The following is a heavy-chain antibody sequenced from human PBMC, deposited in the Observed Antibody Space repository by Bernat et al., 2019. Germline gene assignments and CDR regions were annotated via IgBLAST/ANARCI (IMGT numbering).Heavy chain of an antibody. CDR3: AKDMVSATVTTIDY. CDR1: GFTFSSYS. D-gene: IGHD4-17*01. CDR2: ISSSSSTI. V-gene: IGHV3-48*01. Sequence: EVQLVESGGGLVQPGGSLRLSCAASGFTFSSYSMNWVRQAPGKGLEWVSYISSSSSTIYYADSVKGRFTISRDNSKDTLFLQMNTLRAEDTAVYYCAKDMVSATVTTIDYWGQGTLVTVSS. J-gene: IGHJ4*02.